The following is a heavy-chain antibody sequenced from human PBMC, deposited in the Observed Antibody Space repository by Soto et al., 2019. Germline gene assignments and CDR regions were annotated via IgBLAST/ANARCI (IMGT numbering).Heavy chain of an antibody. V-gene: IGHV4-4*02. J-gene: IGHJ4*02. Sequence: PSETLSLTCAVSGGSISSSNWWSWVRQPPGKGLEWIGYIYYSGSTNYNPSLKSRVTISVDTSKNQFSLKLSSVTAADTAVYYCARDRGGYSGYFDYWGQGALVTAPQ. CDR2: IYYSGST. D-gene: IGHD5-12*01. CDR1: GGSISSSNW. CDR3: ARDRGGYSGYFDY.